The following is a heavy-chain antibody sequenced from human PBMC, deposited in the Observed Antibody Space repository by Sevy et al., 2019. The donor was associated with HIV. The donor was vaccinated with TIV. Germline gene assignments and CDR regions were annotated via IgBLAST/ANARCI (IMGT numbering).Heavy chain of an antibody. J-gene: IGHJ4*02. Sequence: GGSLRLSCAASGFTFSDFGMHWVRQAPGKGLERVAVISFHETIKFYAESVKGRFTISRDNSKNTLYLEMNSLRAGDTALYYCAKDREVVGAKIDFWSQGTLVTVSS. D-gene: IGHD1-26*01. CDR2: ISFHETIK. V-gene: IGHV3-30*18. CDR3: AKDREVVGAKIDF. CDR1: GFTFSDFG.